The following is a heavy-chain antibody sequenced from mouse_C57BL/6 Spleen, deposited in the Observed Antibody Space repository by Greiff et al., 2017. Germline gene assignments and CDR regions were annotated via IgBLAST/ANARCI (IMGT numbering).Heavy chain of an antibody. V-gene: IGHV2-2*01. CDR2: IWSGGST. CDR3: SGHYNGSQSPYYYAMDY. CDR1: GFSLTSYG. J-gene: IGHJ4*01. D-gene: IGHD1-1*01. Sequence: VQLQQSGPGLVEPSQSLSITCTVSGFSLTSYGVHWVRQSPGKGLEWLGVIWSGGSTDYNAAFISRLSNSKDTYKSQVFFKMNSLQADNTAIYYRSGHYNGSQSPYYYAMDYWSQGTSVTVSS.